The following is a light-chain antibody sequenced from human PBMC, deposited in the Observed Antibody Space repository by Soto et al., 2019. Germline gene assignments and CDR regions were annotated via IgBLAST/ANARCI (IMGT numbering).Light chain of an antibody. CDR3: SSYAGSNNGV. Sequence: CAGTSTDVGNYNYVSWYQQHPGKAPKLMISDVNRRPSGVPDRFSGSKSGNTASLTVSGLQAEDEADYYCSSYAGSNNGVFGGGTKLTVL. CDR1: STDVGNYNY. V-gene: IGLV2-8*01. CDR2: DVN. J-gene: IGLJ3*02.